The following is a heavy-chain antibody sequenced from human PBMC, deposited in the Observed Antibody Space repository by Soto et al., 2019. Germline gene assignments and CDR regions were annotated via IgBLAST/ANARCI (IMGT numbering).Heavy chain of an antibody. CDR1: GGTFSTSS. V-gene: IGHV1-69*14. D-gene: IGHD4-17*01. J-gene: IGHJ3*02. Sequence: QVQLVQSGAEVTKPGSSMKVSCKASGGTFSTSSINWGRQAPGQRPEWMGNILHIFGTVDYAQKFQDRVTITADKSTNTAYMELRSLFSEDTAVYYCARGHEYGGNSDAFDMWGQGTVVTVSS. CDR3: ARGHEYGGNSDAFDM. CDR2: ILHIFGTV.